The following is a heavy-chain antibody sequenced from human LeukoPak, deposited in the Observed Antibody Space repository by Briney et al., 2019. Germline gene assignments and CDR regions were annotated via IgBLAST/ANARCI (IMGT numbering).Heavy chain of an antibody. J-gene: IGHJ3*02. V-gene: IGHV3-48*02. CDR2: ITSSGTI. CDR3: ARDFYGDWAFDI. Sequence: GGSLRLSCAASGFTFTSYSMNWVRQAPGKGLEWVSYITSSGTIYYADSVKGRFTISRDSAKNSLYLQMNSLRDEDTAVYYCARDFYGDWAFDIWGQGTMVTASS. CDR1: GFTFTSYS. D-gene: IGHD4-17*01.